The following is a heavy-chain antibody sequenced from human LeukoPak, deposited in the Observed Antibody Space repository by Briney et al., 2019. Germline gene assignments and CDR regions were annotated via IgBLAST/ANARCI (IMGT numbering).Heavy chain of an antibody. CDR3: ARGPSRGLRYSVSDY. CDR2: IYYSGST. J-gene: IGHJ4*02. Sequence: SETLSLTCTASGGTISSSANYWGWIRQPPGKGLEWIGSIYYSGSTYYNPSLKSRVTISVDTSKNQFSLKLSSVTAADTAVYYCARGPSRGLRYSVSDYWGQGTLVTVSS. V-gene: IGHV4-39*01. CDR1: GGTISSSANY. D-gene: IGHD3-9*01.